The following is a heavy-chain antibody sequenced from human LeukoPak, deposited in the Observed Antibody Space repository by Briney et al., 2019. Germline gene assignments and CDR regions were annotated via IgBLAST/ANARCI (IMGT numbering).Heavy chain of an antibody. CDR1: GYTFTGYG. D-gene: IGHD1-26*01. J-gene: IGHJ4*02. Sequence: ASVKVSCKASGYTFTGYGISWVRQAPGQGLEWMGWISAYNGNTNYAQKLQGRVTMTTDTSTSTAYMELRSLRSDDTAVYYCARDRASGSFPGALYWGQGTLVTVSS. V-gene: IGHV1-18*01. CDR3: ARDRASGSFPGALY. CDR2: ISAYNGNT.